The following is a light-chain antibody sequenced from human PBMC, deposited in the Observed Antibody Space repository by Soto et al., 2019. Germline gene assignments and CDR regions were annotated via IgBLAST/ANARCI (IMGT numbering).Light chain of an antibody. CDR1: QSVNIY. CDR3: QQYNTYSRT. V-gene: IGKV3-15*01. CDR2: GAS. J-gene: IGKJ1*01. Sequence: EIVMTQSPATLCVSPGERATLSWGASQSVNIYLAWYQQKPGQAPRLLIHGASTRATGIPPRFSGSGSGTEFTLTISSLKNDDFATYYCQQYNTYSRTFGRGTKVDIK.